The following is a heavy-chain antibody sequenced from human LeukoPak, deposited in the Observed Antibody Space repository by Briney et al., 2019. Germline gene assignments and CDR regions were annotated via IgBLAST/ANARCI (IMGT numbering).Heavy chain of an antibody. CDR3: AKALGLSSGYYYDAFDI. CDR2: IRYDGSNK. CDR1: GFTLSSYG. D-gene: IGHD3-22*01. V-gene: IGHV3-30*02. J-gene: IGHJ3*02. Sequence: GGSLRLSCAASGFTLSSYGMHWVRQAPGKGLEWVACIRYDGSNKYYAGSVKGRFTISRDNSKNTLYMQMNSLRAEDTAVYYCAKALGLSSGYYYDAFDIWGQGTMVTVSS.